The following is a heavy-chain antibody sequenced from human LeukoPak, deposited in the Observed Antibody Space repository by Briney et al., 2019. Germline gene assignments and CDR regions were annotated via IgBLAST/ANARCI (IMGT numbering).Heavy chain of an antibody. CDR1: GYSISSGYY. Sequence: SETLSLTCAVSGYSISSGYYWGWIRQPPGKGLEWIGSIYHSGSTYYNPSLKSRVTISVDTPKNQFSLKLSSVTAADTAVYYCARLQCSSTSCYLGYYFDYWGQGTLVTVSS. V-gene: IGHV4-38-2*01. J-gene: IGHJ4*02. CDR3: ARLQCSSTSCYLGYYFDY. CDR2: IYHSGST. D-gene: IGHD2-2*01.